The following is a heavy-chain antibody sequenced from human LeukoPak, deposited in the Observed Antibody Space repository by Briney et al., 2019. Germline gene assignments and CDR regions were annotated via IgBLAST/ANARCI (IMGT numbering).Heavy chain of an antibody. D-gene: IGHD5-24*01. Sequence: TSVKVSCKASGYTFTDYFIHWVRQAPGQGLEWMGWINPNSGDTNYAQRFQGRVTMTRDTSISTGYMDLSRLRSDDAAVYYCARDPRDGYNCPFDLWGQGTLVTVSS. V-gene: IGHV1-2*02. CDR1: GYTFTDYF. CDR2: INPNSGDT. J-gene: IGHJ4*02. CDR3: ARDPRDGYNCPFDL.